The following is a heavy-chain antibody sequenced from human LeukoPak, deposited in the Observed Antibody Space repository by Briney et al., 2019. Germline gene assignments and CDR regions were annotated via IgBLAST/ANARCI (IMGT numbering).Heavy chain of an antibody. V-gene: IGHV3-23*01. CDR2: ISGGGTT. Sequence: GGSLRLSCAASGFTFSTFAMSWVRQAPGKGLEWVSGISGGGTTYYADSVKGRFTISRDNSKNTLYLQMNSLRAEDTAVYYCAKDRSFSSSPAYFQHWGQGTLVTVSS. D-gene: IGHD6-13*01. CDR1: GFTFSTFA. CDR3: AKDRSFSSSPAYFQH. J-gene: IGHJ1*01.